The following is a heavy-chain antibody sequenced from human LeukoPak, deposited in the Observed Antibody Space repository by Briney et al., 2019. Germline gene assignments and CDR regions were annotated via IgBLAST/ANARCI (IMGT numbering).Heavy chain of an antibody. CDR1: GGSFSGYF. J-gene: IGHJ5*02. CDR2: INHSGSA. Sequence: SETLSLTCAVSGGSFSGYFWSWIRQPPGKGLEWIGEINHSGSANYNPSLKSRVTISIDMAKKHFSLKLNSVTAADTAVYYCARGHDYDSSGLANWFDPWGQGTLVTVSS. V-gene: IGHV4-34*01. D-gene: IGHD3-22*01. CDR3: ARGHDYDSSGLANWFDP.